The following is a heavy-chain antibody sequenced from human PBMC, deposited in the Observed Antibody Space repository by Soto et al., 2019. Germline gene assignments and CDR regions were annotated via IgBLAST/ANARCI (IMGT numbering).Heavy chain of an antibody. V-gene: IGHV4-31*03. Sequence: QVQLQESGPGLVKPSQTLSLTCTVSGGSISSGGYYWSWIRQHPGKGLEWIGYIYYSGSTYYNPSLKSRVTISVDTSKNQCSLKLSSVTAADTAVYYCARDSSGSYPTFDYWGQGTLVTVSS. CDR3: ARDSSGSYPTFDY. CDR1: GGSISSGGYY. D-gene: IGHD1-26*01. CDR2: IYYSGST. J-gene: IGHJ4*02.